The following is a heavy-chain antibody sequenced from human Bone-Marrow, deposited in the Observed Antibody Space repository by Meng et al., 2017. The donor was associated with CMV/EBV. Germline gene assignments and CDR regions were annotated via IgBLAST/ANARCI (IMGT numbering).Heavy chain of an antibody. D-gene: IGHD1-26*01. CDR3: ARASSGSYNLFDY. CDR1: GGTFSSYA. J-gene: IGHJ4*02. CDR2: IIPIFGTA. V-gene: IGHV1-69*05. Sequence: SVKVSCKASGGTFSSYAISWVRQAPGPGLEWMVGIIPIFGTANYAQKFQGRVTITTDESTSTAYMELSSLRSEDTAVYYCARASSGSYNLFDYWGQGTLVTVSS.